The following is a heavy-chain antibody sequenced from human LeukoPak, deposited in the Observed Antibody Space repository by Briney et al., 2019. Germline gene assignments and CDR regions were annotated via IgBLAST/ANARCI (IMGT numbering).Heavy chain of an antibody. CDR1: GGSFSGYY. CDR3: ARGGDGYNYDY. CDR2: INHSGST. J-gene: IGHJ4*02. D-gene: IGHD5-12*01. V-gene: IGHV4-34*01. Sequence: SETLSLTCAVYGGSFSGYYWSWIRQPPGKGLEWIGEINHSGSTNYNPSLKSRVTISVDTSKNQFSLKLSSVTAADTAVYYCARGGDGYNYDYWGQGTLVTVSS.